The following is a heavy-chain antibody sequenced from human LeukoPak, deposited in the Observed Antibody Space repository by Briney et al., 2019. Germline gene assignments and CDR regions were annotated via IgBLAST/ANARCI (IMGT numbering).Heavy chain of an antibody. Sequence: SETLSLTCTVSGGSISSYYWSWIRQPPGKGLEWIAYISYSGSTNYNPSLKCRVTISVDTSKNQFSLKVSSVTAADTAVYYCATRSSGWYYGMDVWGQGTTVTVSS. CDR2: ISYSGST. CDR3: ATRSSGWYYGMDV. D-gene: IGHD6-19*01. CDR1: GGSISSYY. J-gene: IGHJ6*02. V-gene: IGHV4-59*08.